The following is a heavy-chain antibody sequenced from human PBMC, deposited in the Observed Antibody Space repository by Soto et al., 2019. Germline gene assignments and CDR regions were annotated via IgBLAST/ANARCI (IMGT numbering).Heavy chain of an antibody. Sequence: ASVKVSCKASGYTFTSYGISWVRQAPGQGLEWMGWISAYNGNTNYAQKLQGRVTMTTDTSTSTAYMELRSLRSDDTAVYYCARVQDPGIAAAGTSFDYWGQGTLVTVSS. CDR2: ISAYNGNT. CDR1: GYTFTSYG. V-gene: IGHV1-18*01. J-gene: IGHJ4*02. CDR3: ARVQDPGIAAAGTSFDY. D-gene: IGHD6-13*01.